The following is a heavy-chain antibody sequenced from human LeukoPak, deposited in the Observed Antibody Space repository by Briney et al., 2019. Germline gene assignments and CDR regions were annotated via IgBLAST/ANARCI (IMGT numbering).Heavy chain of an antibody. CDR1: GYTFTGYY. V-gene: IGHV1-2*02. J-gene: IGHJ6*03. D-gene: IGHD6-6*01. CDR2: INPNSGGT. Sequence: GASVKVSCKASGYTFTGYYMHWVRQAPGQGLEWMGWINPNSGGTNYAQKFQGRVTMTRDTSISTAYMELSRLRSDDTAVYYCARDHRLQLPRPYYYYYYMDVWGKGTTVTVSS. CDR3: ARDHRLQLPRPYYYYYYMDV.